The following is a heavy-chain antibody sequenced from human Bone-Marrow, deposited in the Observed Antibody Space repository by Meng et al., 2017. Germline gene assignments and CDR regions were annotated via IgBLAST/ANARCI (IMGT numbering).Heavy chain of an antibody. J-gene: IGHJ6*02. Sequence: SVKVSCKASGYTFTGYYMHWVRQAPGQGLEWMGRINPNSGGTNYAQKFQGRVTMTRDTSISTAYMELSRLRSDDTAVYYCARGSLGYCSSTSCPGHKYYYYGMDVWGQGTTVTVSS. CDR3: ARGSLGYCSSTSCPGHKYYYYGMDV. CDR1: GYTFTGYY. D-gene: IGHD2-2*03. CDR2: INPNSGGT. V-gene: IGHV1-2*06.